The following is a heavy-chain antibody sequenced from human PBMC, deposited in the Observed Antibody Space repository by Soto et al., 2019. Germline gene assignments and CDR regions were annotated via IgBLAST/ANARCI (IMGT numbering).Heavy chain of an antibody. D-gene: IGHD2-8*02. Sequence: SETLSLTCTVSGGSINSYYWTWIRQPPGKGLEWVGYVYYTGSTSYNPSLRGRATISLDRSKNQFSLKLTSVTSADTAVYYCTRSITGYAFDIWGQGTMVTVSS. CDR2: VYYTGST. V-gene: IGHV4-59*01. CDR3: TRSITGYAFDI. CDR1: GGSINSYY. J-gene: IGHJ3*02.